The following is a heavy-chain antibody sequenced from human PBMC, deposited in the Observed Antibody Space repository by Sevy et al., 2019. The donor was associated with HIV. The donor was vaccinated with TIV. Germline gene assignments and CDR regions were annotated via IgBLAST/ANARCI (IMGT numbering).Heavy chain of an antibody. CDR1: GFTFINYA. Sequence: GGSLRLSCAASGFTFINYAMTWVRQAPGKGLEWVSSIYPNGDVKFYAESVKGRFIISRDSSKNTLFLQMNSLRAEDTAVYYCAKDFCRTDNCADLFDYWGQGTLVTVSS. V-gene: IGHV3-23*01. J-gene: IGHJ4*02. D-gene: IGHD1-20*01. CDR3: AKDFCRTDNCADLFDY. CDR2: IYPNGDVK.